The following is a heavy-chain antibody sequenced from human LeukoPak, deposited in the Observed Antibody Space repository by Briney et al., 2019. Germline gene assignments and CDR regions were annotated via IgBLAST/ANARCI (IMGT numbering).Heavy chain of an antibody. CDR2: ITWNSDVI. J-gene: IGHJ6*02. CDR3: AKWGGGDYYGSGTSHYTADV. Sequence: TGGSLRLSCVVSGFTFDDYAMHWVRQAPGKGLEWVSGITWNSDVIGYAASVKGRFTISRDNAKNSLYLQTNSLKPEDTALYYCAKWGGGDYYGSGTSHYTADVWGQGTTVTVSS. D-gene: IGHD3-10*01. CDR1: GFTFDDYA. V-gene: IGHV3-9*01.